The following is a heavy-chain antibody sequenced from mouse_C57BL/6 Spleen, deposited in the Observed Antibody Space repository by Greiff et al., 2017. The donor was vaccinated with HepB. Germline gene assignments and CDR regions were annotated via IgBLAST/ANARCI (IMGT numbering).Heavy chain of an antibody. CDR2: IDPETGGT. J-gene: IGHJ4*01. Sequence: QVQLQQSGAELVRPGASVTLSCKASGYTFTDYEMHWVKQTPVHGLEWIGAIDPETGGTAYNQKFKGKAILTADKSSSTAYMELRSLTSEDSAVYYSTRPDCYSSSTLYAMDYWGQGTSVTVSS. CDR3: TRPDCYSSSTLYAMDY. CDR1: GYTFTDYE. V-gene: IGHV1-15*01. D-gene: IGHD1-1*01.